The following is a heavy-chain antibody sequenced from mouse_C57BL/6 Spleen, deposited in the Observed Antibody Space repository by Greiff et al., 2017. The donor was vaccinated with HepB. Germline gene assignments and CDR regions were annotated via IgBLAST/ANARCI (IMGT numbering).Heavy chain of an antibody. CDR2: IDPEDGET. J-gene: IGHJ1*03. V-gene: IGHV14-2*01. CDR3: AFITTVPDWYFDV. D-gene: IGHD1-1*01. Sequence: VQLQQSGAELVKPGASVKLSCTASGFNIKDYYMHWVKQRTEQGLEWIGRIDPEDGETKYAPKFQGKATITADTSSNTAYLQLSSLTSEDTAGYYCAFITTVPDWYFDVWGTGTTVTVAS. CDR1: GFNIKDYY.